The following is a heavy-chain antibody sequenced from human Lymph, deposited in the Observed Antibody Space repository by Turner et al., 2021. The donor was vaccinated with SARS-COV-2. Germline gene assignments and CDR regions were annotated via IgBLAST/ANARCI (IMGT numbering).Heavy chain of an antibody. CDR3: ARDYLGYCTNGVCYPLGY. V-gene: IGHV3-33*01. CDR1: GFFFSSHG. J-gene: IGHJ4*02. D-gene: IGHD2-8*01. CDR2: IWYDGSNK. Sequence: QVQLVESGGGVVQPGRSLRLPCAASGFFFSSHGMHWVRQAPGKGLEWVAVIWYDGSNKYYADSVKGRFTISRDNSKNTLYLQMNSLRAEDTAVYYCARDYLGYCTNGVCYPLGYWGQGTLVTVSS.